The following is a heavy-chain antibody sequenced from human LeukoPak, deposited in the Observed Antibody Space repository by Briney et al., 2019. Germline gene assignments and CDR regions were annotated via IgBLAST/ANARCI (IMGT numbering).Heavy chain of an antibody. Sequence: GGSLGLSCAASGFTFSSYAMSWVRQAPGKGLEWISAISGSGGSTYYADSVKGRFTISRDNSKNTLYLQMNSLRAEDTAVYYCAKDPCSSTSCYTTYDYWGQGTLVTVSS. CDR1: GFTFSSYA. CDR3: AKDPCSSTSCYTTYDY. D-gene: IGHD2-2*02. J-gene: IGHJ4*02. CDR2: ISGSGGST. V-gene: IGHV3-23*01.